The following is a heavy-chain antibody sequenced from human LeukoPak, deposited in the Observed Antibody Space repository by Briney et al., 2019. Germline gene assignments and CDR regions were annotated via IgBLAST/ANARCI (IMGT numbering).Heavy chain of an antibody. CDR1: GFTFSNYW. CDR2: IRQDGSDK. D-gene: IGHD3-3*01. Sequence: AGGSLRLSCAVSGFTFSNYWMSWVRQAPGKGLEWVANIRQDGSDKNYVDAVKGRFTISRDNAKNSLYLQMSSLRAEDTAVYYCASTNSFDYWGPGTLVTVSS. J-gene: IGHJ4*02. CDR3: ASTNSFDY. V-gene: IGHV3-7*03.